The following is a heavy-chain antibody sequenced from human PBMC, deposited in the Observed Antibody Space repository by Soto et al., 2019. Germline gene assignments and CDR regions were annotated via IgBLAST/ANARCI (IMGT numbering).Heavy chain of an antibody. Sequence: SETLSLTCTVSGVSISSGYYWGWIRQPPGKGLEWIGSIYHSGSTYYNPSLKSRVTISVDTSKNQFSLKLSSVTAADTAVYYCARDSCSGGSCYSSSLVLDWFDPWGQGTLVTVSS. CDR3: ARDSCSGGSCYSSSLVLDWFDP. CDR2: IYHSGST. V-gene: IGHV4-38-2*02. J-gene: IGHJ5*02. CDR1: GVSISSGYY. D-gene: IGHD2-15*01.